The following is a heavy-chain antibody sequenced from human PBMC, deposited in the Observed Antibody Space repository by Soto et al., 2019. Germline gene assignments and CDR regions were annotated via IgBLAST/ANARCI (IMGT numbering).Heavy chain of an antibody. CDR2: ISARGYTI. CDR1: GFTFSSYE. D-gene: IGHD6-13*01. J-gene: IGHJ4*02. V-gene: IGHV3-48*03. Sequence: EVQLVESGGGLVQTGGSLRLSCEASGFTFSSYEMNWVRQAPGQGLEWVSFISARGYTIYYADSVQGRCTISRDNAKNSVYLQMNSLRAEDTAVYYCAREGMNGDYFDYWGQGSEVTVSS. CDR3: AREGMNGDYFDY.